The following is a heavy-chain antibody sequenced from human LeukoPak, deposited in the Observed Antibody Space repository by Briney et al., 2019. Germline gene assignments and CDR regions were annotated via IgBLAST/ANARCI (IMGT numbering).Heavy chain of an antibody. CDR2: IYTSGST. CDR3: ARVGYGSGSRWFDP. CDR1: GASISSSSYY. J-gene: IGHJ5*02. D-gene: IGHD3-10*01. Sequence: SETLSLTCTVSGASISSSSYYWVWIRQPAGKGLEWIGRIYTSGSTNYNPSLKSRVTISVDTSKNQFSLKLSSVTAADTAVYYCARVGYGSGSRWFDPWGQGTLVTVSS. V-gene: IGHV4-61*02.